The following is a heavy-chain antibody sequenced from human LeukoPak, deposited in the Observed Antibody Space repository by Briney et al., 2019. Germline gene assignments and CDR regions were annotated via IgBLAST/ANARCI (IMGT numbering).Heavy chain of an antibody. CDR2: IWYDGSNK. V-gene: IGHV3-33*01. Sequence: PGGSLRLSCAASGFTFSSYGMHWVRQAPGKGLEWVAVIWYDGSNKYYADSVKGRFTISRDNSKNTLYLQVNSLRAEDTAVYYCARDPGYTGTALDYWGQGTLVTVSS. D-gene: IGHD6-13*01. CDR3: ARDPGYTGTALDY. CDR1: GFTFSSYG. J-gene: IGHJ4*02.